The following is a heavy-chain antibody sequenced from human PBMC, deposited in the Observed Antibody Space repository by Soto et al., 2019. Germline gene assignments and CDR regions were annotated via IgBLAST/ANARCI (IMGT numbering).Heavy chain of an antibody. J-gene: IGHJ5*01. CDR2: IYYSGST. V-gene: IGHV4-31*03. Sequence: SETLSLTCTVSGGSISSGGYYWSWIRQHPGKGLEWIGYIYYSGSTYYNPSLKSRVTISVDTSKNQFSLKLSSVTAADTAVYYCARSGQNLLVVAATLAWFDPRAQRTPVPVS. CDR3: ARSGQNLLVVAATLAWFDP. D-gene: IGHD2-15*01. CDR1: GGSISSGGYY.